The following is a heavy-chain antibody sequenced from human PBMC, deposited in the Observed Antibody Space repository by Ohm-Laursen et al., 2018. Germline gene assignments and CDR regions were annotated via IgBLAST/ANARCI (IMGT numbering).Heavy chain of an antibody. Sequence: SLRLSCAASGFTFSNAWMSWVRQAPGKGLEWVGRIKSKTDGGTTDYAAPVKGRFTISRDDSKNTLYLQMNSLKTEDTAVYYCTTEDIVVATLHWYFDLWGRGTLVTVSS. CDR2: IKSKTDGGTT. CDR3: TTEDIVVATLHWYFDL. CDR1: GFTFSNAW. D-gene: IGHD3-22*01. V-gene: IGHV3-15*01. J-gene: IGHJ2*01.